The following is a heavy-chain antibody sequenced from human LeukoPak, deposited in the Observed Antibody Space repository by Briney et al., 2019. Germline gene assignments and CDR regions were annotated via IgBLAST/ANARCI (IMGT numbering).Heavy chain of an antibody. CDR1: GGSINSGGYY. J-gene: IGHJ6*02. Sequence: PSQTLSLTCTVSGGSINSGGYYWSWIRQHPGKGLEWIGYMYYSGRTYYNPSLKSRVTISVDTSKNQFSLKLSSVTAADTAVYYCARLGYCSGGSCYSYYYYYGMDVWGQGTTVTVSS. CDR2: MYYSGRT. D-gene: IGHD2-15*01. V-gene: IGHV4-31*03. CDR3: ARLGYCSGGSCYSYYYYYGMDV.